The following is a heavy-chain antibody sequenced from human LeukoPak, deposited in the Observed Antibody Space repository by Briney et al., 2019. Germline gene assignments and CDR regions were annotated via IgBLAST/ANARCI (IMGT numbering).Heavy chain of an antibody. Sequence: ASVKVSCKASGYTFSIYGISWVRQAPGQGLEWMGWISAYNGNTNYAQKLQGRVTMTTDTSTSTAYMELRSLRSDDTAFYYCARDAPYGDYAPVDYWGQGTLVTVSS. CDR2: ISAYNGNT. J-gene: IGHJ4*02. CDR3: ARDAPYGDYAPVDY. D-gene: IGHD4-17*01. CDR1: GYTFSIYG. V-gene: IGHV1-18*01.